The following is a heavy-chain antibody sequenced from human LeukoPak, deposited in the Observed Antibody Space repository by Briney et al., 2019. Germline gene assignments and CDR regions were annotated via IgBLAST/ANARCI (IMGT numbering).Heavy chain of an antibody. J-gene: IGHJ4*02. CDR1: GYTFSDYY. Sequence: ASVTVSCTTSGYTFSDYYVHWVRQAPGQGLEWMGYIVPDTGGVDIDWRFQGRVTMTRDKATRTLYMELSNLRSDDTAVYYCSTEDKYCTGANCGKYWGQGTLVTVSS. CDR2: IVPDTGGV. D-gene: IGHD2-8*02. V-gene: IGHV1-2*02. CDR3: STEDKYCTGANCGKY.